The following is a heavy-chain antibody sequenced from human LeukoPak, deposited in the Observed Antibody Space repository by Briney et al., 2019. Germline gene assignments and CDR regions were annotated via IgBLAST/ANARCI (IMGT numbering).Heavy chain of an antibody. V-gene: IGHV4-59*12. J-gene: IGHJ4*02. CDR3: ARKFRSYYYGSGSSTYFDY. D-gene: IGHD3-10*01. Sequence: SETLSLTCTVSGGSISSYYWSWIRQPPGKGLEWIGYIYYSGSTNYKPSLKSRVTISVDTSKNQFSLKLSSVTAADTAVYYCARKFRSYYYGSGSSTYFDYWGQGTLVTVSS. CDR2: IYYSGST. CDR1: GGSISSYY.